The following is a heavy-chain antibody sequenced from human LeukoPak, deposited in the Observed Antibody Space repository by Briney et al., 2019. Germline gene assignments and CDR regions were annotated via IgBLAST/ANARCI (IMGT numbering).Heavy chain of an antibody. V-gene: IGHV3-30-3*01. Sequence: GGSLRLSCAASGFTFGTYAMHWVRQAPGKGLEWVAVLSYDGSNKYYADSVKGRFTISRDNSKNTLYLQMNSLRAEDTAVYYCARDSEPLSGWYGGSYYFDYWGQGTLVTVSS. CDR1: GFTFGTYA. CDR3: ARDSEPLSGWYGGSYYFDY. D-gene: IGHD6-19*01. J-gene: IGHJ4*02. CDR2: LSYDGSNK.